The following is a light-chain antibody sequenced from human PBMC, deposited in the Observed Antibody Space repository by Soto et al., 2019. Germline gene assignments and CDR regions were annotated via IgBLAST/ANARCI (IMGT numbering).Light chain of an antibody. CDR3: ETWDTNTRI. J-gene: IGLJ2*01. V-gene: IGLV4-60*03. Sequence: QPVPTQSSSASASLGSSVKLTCTLSSGHSSYVIVWHQQQPGKAPRYLMKFESSGSYNKGSGVPDRFSGSSSGADRYLTISDLQSEDEADYYCETWDTNTRIFGGGTKLTVL. CDR2: FESSGSY. CDR1: SGHSSYV.